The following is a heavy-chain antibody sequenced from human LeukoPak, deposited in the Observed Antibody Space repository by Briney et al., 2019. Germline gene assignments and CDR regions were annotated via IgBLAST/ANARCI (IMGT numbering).Heavy chain of an antibody. D-gene: IGHD3-22*01. CDR1: GGPFSGYH. V-gene: IGHV4-34*01. J-gene: IGHJ6*02. CDR3: ARVPPLYYYDSSGPSMDYYYYGMDV. Sequence: SETLSLTCAVYGGPFSGYHWSWIRQPPGKGLEWIGEINHSGSTNYNPSLKSRVTISVDTSKNQFSLKLSSVTAADTAVYYCARVPPLYYYDSSGPSMDYYYYGMDVWGQGTTVTVSS. CDR2: INHSGST.